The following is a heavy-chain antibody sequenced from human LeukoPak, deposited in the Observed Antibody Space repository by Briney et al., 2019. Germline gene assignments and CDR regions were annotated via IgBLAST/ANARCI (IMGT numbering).Heavy chain of an antibody. CDR3: AKGGSGYFLDL. J-gene: IGHJ5*02. Sequence: GGSLRLSCAATGFIFNNFGLIWVRQAPGKGLEWVSAISNDGGGTTYADFVKGRFTISRDNSKNTLFLQMNSLRAEDTALYYCAKGGSGYFLDLWGQGTLVTVSS. CDR1: GFIFNNFG. CDR2: ISNDGGGT. D-gene: IGHD2/OR15-2a*01. V-gene: IGHV3-23*01.